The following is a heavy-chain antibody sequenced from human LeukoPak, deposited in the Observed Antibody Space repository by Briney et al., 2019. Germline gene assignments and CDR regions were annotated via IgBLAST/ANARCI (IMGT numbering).Heavy chain of an antibody. J-gene: IGHJ6*02. V-gene: IGHV3-30-3*01. D-gene: IGHD1-26*01. CDR2: ISYDGSNK. Sequence: GGSLRLSCAASGFTFSSYAMHWVRQAPGKGLEWVAVISYDGSNKYYADSVKGRFTISRDNSKNTLYLQMNSLRAEDTAVYYCAKDKGWGYSAYDCYGMDVWGQGTTVTVSS. CDR1: GFTFSSYA. CDR3: AKDKGWGYSAYDCYGMDV.